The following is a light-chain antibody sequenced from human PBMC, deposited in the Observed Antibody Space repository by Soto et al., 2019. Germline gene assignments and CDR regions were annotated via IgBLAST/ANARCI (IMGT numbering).Light chain of an antibody. Sequence: EIVLTQSPGTLSLSPGERATLSCRASQSVSSSYLAWHQQKPGQAPRLLIYGASSRATGIPDRFSGSGSGTDFTLTISRLESEDFAVYYCQQYCSSPPWTFGQGTKVEIK. CDR1: QSVSSSY. CDR3: QQYCSSPPWT. CDR2: GAS. J-gene: IGKJ1*01. V-gene: IGKV3-20*01.